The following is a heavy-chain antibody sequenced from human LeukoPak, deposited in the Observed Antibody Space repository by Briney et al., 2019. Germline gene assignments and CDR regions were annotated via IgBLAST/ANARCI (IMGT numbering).Heavy chain of an antibody. Sequence: GGSLRLSCAASGFTFSIYAMSWVRQAPGKGLEWVSAISGSGGTAYYADSVKGRFTISRDNSKNTLYLQMNSLRAEDTAVYYCAREQTGGSYSYYFDYWGQGTLVTVSS. V-gene: IGHV3-23*01. CDR2: ISGSGGTA. D-gene: IGHD1-26*01. J-gene: IGHJ4*02. CDR1: GFTFSIYA. CDR3: AREQTGGSYSYYFDY.